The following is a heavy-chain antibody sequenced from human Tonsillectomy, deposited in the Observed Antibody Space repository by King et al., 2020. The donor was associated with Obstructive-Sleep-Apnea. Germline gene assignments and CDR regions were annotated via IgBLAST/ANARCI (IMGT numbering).Heavy chain of an antibody. J-gene: IGHJ4*02. D-gene: IGHD3-10*01. CDR2: IYAGDSDT. CDR3: ARHLISGSSPRFDY. Sequence: QLVQSGAEVKKPGGSLKIFCKGSGYSFTTYWIGLVRQMPGKGLEWRGIIYAGDSDTIDSPSFQGQVIISADKSIRTAYLQWSSLKAPDTAMYYCARHLISGSSPRFDYWGQGTVVTVSS. V-gene: IGHV5-51*01. CDR1: GYSFTTYW.